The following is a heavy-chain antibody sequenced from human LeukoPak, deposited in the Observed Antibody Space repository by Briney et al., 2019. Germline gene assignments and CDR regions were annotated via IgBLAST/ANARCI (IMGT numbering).Heavy chain of an antibody. CDR2: FYDTRSP. J-gene: IGHJ4*02. CDR1: GGSISLYY. CDR3: ARGRGSLTY. D-gene: IGHD3-10*01. V-gene: IGHV4-59*01. Sequence: SETLSLTCTVSGGSISLYYWSWIRQPPGKGLEWIGYFYDTRSPKYNPSLERRVTISVDMSRNQFSLNLTPVTTADTAVYYCARGRGSLTYWGQGTLATVSS.